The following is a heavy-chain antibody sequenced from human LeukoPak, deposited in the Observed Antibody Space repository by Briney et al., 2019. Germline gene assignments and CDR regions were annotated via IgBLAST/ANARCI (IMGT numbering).Heavy chain of an antibody. Sequence: ETLSLTCAVSGGSISSSNWWSWVRQPPGKGLERVATIKRDGSEKYYVDSVKGRFTISRDNAKNLLYLQMNSLRAEDTAVYYCGTGWAVDFWGQGTLVTVSS. J-gene: IGHJ4*02. D-gene: IGHD5-24*01. CDR2: IKRDGSEK. CDR1: GGSISSSNW. CDR3: GTGWAVDF. V-gene: IGHV3-7*01.